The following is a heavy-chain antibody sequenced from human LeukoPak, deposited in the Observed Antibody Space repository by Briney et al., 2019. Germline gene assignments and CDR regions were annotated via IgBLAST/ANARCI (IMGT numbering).Heavy chain of an antibody. CDR1: GYTFSSYH. V-gene: IGHV1-46*01. CDR2: INPSGGST. D-gene: IGHD6-6*01. J-gene: IGHJ5*02. CDR3: ARDPSIAAPRGGWFDP. Sequence: ASVKVSCKASGYTFSSYHIHWVRQAPGQGLEWMGIINPSGGSTSYAQKFQGRVTMTRDTSTSTVHVELNSLRAEDTAVYYCARDPSIAAPRGGWFDPWGQGTLVTVSS.